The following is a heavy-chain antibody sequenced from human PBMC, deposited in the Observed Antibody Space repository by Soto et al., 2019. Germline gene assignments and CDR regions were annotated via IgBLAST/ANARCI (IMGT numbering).Heavy chain of an antibody. J-gene: IGHJ2*01. D-gene: IGHD3-3*01. CDR3: AKDPSSGITSFDL. V-gene: IGHV3-23*01. CDR2: ISGSGGST. CDR1: GFTFSSYA. Sequence: PGGSLRLSXAASGFTFSSYAMSWVRQAPGKGLEWVSTISGSGGSTYYADSVKGRFTISRDNSKNTPYLQMNSLRAEGTALYYCAKDPSSGITSFDLWGRGTLVTVS.